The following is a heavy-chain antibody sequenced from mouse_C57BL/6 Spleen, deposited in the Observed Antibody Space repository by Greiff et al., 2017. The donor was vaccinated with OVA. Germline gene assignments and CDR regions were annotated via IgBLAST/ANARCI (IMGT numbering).Heavy chain of an antibody. D-gene: IGHD1-1*01. Sequence: QVQLQQSGAELVRPGASVTLSCKASGYTFTDYEMHWVKQTPVHGLEWIGAIDPETGGTAYNQKFKGKAILTADKSSSTAYMELRSLTSEDSAVYYCTREDYYYGSSYGYWGQGTTLTVSS. J-gene: IGHJ2*01. V-gene: IGHV1-15*01. CDR3: TREDYYYGSSYGY. CDR2: IDPETGGT. CDR1: GYTFTDYE.